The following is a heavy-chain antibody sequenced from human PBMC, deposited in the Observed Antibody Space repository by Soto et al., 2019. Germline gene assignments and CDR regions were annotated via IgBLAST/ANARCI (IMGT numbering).Heavy chain of an antibody. CDR2: IYYIGST. CDR1: GGSISTYY. V-gene: IGHV4-59*12. D-gene: IGHD2-8*02. CDR3: ARDKITGLFDY. Sequence: SETLSLTCTVSGGSISTYYWSWIRQPPGKGLEWFGFIYYIGSTNYNPSLKSRVTISVDTSKNQFSLKLTSVTAADTAVYYCARDKITGLFDYWGQGTLVTVSS. J-gene: IGHJ4*02.